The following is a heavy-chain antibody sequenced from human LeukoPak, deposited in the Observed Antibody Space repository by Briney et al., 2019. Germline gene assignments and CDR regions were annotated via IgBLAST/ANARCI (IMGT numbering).Heavy chain of an antibody. V-gene: IGHV3-23*01. J-gene: IGHJ3*02. CDR3: AKDLTEYCSGGSCYDAFDI. Sequence: QPGGSLRLSCAASGFTFSSYAMSWVRQAPGKGLEWVSAISGSGGSTYYADSVKGRFTISRDNSKNTLYLQMNSLRAEDTAVYYCAKDLTEYCSGGSCYDAFDIWGQGTMVTVSS. CDR2: ISGSGGST. CDR1: GFTFSSYA. D-gene: IGHD2-15*01.